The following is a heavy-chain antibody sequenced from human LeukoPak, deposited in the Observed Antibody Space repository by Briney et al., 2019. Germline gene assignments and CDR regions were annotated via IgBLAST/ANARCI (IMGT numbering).Heavy chain of an antibody. J-gene: IGHJ4*02. D-gene: IGHD1/OR15-1a*01. CDR3: ARVMNREGTNY. CDR1: GGTFSSYA. Sequence: SVKVSCKASGGTFSSYAISWVRQAPGQGLEWMGGIIPIFGTANYAQKFQGRVTITADKSTSTAYMELNRLRSDDTAVYYCARVMNREGTNYWGQGTLVTVSS. CDR2: IIPIFGTA. V-gene: IGHV1-69*06.